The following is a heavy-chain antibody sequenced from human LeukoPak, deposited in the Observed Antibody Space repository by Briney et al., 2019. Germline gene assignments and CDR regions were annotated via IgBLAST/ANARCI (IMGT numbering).Heavy chain of an antibody. CDR3: AKDRRQLLWFGVAPGH. J-gene: IGHJ4*02. D-gene: IGHD3-10*01. CDR1: GFTFGFFA. Sequence: GESLRLSCAASGFTFGFFAMSWVRPAPGKGLEWVSAISGSGDSTYYADSVKGRFTISRDNSKNTLYLQMNSLRAEDSAVYYCAKDRRQLLWFGVAPGHWGQGTLVTVSS. V-gene: IGHV3-23*01. CDR2: ISGSGDST.